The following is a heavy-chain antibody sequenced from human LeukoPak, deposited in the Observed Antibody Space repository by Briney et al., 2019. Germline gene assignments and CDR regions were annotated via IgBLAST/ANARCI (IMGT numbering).Heavy chain of an antibody. CDR2: IYYSGST. CDR3: ATSTYYYGSGNYYSYAFDI. J-gene: IGHJ3*02. Sequence: SETLSLTCTVSGGSISRYYWSWIRQSPGKGLEWIGYIYYSGSTNYNPSLKSRVTMSVDTSKNQFSLKLSSVTAADTALYYCATSTYYYGSGNYYSYAFDIWGQGTMVTVSS. CDR1: GGSISRYY. V-gene: IGHV4-59*01. D-gene: IGHD3-10*01.